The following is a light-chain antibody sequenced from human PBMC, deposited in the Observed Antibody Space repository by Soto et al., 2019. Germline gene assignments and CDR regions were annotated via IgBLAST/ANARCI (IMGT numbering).Light chain of an antibody. CDR3: QQYDIWPPWT. CDR1: QSVSVN. CDR2: GAS. V-gene: IGKV3-15*01. Sequence: EIVMTQSPATLSVSPGEGATLSCRASQSVSVNLAWYQQKPGQAPRLLIYGASTRATGVPARLSGSGSGTDFPLTISSLQSEDVAVYFCQQYDIWPPWTFGQGTNVEIK. J-gene: IGKJ1*01.